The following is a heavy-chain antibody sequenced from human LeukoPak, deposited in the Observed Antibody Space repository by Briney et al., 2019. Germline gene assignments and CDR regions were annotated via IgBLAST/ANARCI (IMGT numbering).Heavy chain of an antibody. CDR3: AKNYASGRGVPYAMDV. V-gene: IGHV3-23*01. Sequence: GGSLTLSCAASGFNFADHAMRWVRQAPGKGLEWVSAISGISGSTTIYADSVKGRFAVSRDNSRNTLFQQMNSLRAEDTAVYYCAKNYASGRGVPYAMDVWGQGTTVTVAS. CDR2: ISGISGSTT. D-gene: IGHD3-10*01. CDR1: GFNFADHA. J-gene: IGHJ6*02.